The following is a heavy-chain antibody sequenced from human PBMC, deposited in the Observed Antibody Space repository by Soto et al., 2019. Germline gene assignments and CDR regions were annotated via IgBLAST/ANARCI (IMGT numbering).Heavy chain of an antibody. CDR3: ARGKLYGDYPLY. D-gene: IGHD4-17*01. V-gene: IGHV1-2*02. Sequence: ASVKVSCKASGYTFTGYYMHCVRQAPGQGLEWMGWINPNSGGTNYAQKFQGRVTMTRDTSISTAYMELSRLRSDDTAVYYCARGKLYGDYPLYWGQGTLVTVSS. CDR1: GYTFTGYY. J-gene: IGHJ1*01. CDR2: INPNSGGT.